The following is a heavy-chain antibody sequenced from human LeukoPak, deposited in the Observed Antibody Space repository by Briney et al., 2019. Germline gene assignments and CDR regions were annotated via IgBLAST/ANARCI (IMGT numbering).Heavy chain of an antibody. V-gene: IGHV4-59*01. CDR1: GGSISSYY. CDR3: ARAARGRGSFQYYFDY. D-gene: IGHD6-13*01. Sequence: PSETLSLTCTVSGGSISSYYWSWIRQPPGKGLEWIGYIYYSGSTNYNPSLKSRVTISVDTSKNQFSLKLSSVTAADTAVYYCARAARGRGSFQYYFDYWGQGTLVTVSS. J-gene: IGHJ4*02. CDR2: IYYSGST.